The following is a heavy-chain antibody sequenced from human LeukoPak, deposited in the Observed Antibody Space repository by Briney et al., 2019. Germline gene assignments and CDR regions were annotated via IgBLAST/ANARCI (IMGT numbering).Heavy chain of an antibody. CDR3: ARDGGYSSSWYASGPNWFDP. J-gene: IGHJ5*02. CDR1: GGSISSGGYY. D-gene: IGHD6-13*01. CDR2: IYYSGST. V-gene: IGHV4-31*03. Sequence: SQTLSLTCTVSGGSISSGGYYWSWIRQHPGKGLEWIGYIYYSGSTYYNPSLKSRVTISVDTSKNQFSLKLSSVTAADTAVYYCARDGGYSSSWYASGPNWFDPWGQGTLVTVFS.